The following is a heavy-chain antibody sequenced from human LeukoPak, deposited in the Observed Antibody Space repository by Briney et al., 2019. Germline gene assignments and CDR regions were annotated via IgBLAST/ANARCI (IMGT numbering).Heavy chain of an antibody. V-gene: IGHV3-48*03. CDR3: ARAFDY. J-gene: IGHJ4*02. CDR2: ISSSSNTM. Sequence: SGGSLRLSCAASGFTFSSYEMNWVRQAPGKGLEWVSYISSSSNTMYYADSVKGRFTISRDHAKNSLYLQMNSLRDEDTAVYYCARAFDYWGQGTLVAVSS. CDR1: GFTFSSYE.